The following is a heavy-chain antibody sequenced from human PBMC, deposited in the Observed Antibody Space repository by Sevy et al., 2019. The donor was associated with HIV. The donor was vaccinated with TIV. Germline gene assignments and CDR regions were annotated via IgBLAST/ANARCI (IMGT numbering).Heavy chain of an antibody. Sequence: GGSLRLSCTASGFPFGSYEMNWVRQAPGKGLEWVSYISNSGSAKYYSDSVRRRFTISRDNAKNSLYLQMNSLRAEDTAVYYCARDLPPSATTVAHFDYWGRGTLVTVSS. CDR1: GFPFGSYE. D-gene: IGHD4-17*01. J-gene: IGHJ4*02. V-gene: IGHV3-48*03. CDR3: ARDLPPSATTVAHFDY. CDR2: ISNSGSAK.